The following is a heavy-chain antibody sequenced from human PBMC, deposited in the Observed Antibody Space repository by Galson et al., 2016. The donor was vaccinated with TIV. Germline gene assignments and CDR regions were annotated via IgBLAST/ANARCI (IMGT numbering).Heavy chain of an antibody. CDR2: INPIFGTA. J-gene: IGHJ4*02. D-gene: IGHD3-10*01. Sequence: WVRQAPGQGLEWMGSINPIFGTANYAQKFQGRVTITADTSTSTIYMELSSLRSEDTAVYYCARGRGYYFGSGSSYFDYWGQGSLVTASS. V-gene: IGHV1-69*06. CDR3: ARGRGYYFGSGSSYFDY.